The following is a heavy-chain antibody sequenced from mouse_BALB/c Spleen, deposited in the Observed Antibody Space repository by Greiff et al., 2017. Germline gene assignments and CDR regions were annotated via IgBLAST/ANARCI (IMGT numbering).Heavy chain of an antibody. D-gene: IGHD1-1*01. CDR3: ARDRDYGSLFAY. CDR1: GFNIKDTY. CDR2: IDPANGNT. Sequence: VQLQQSGAELVKPGASVKLSCTASGFNIKDTYMHWVKQRPEQGLEWIGRIDPANGNTKYDPKFQGKATITADTSSNTAYLQLSSLTSEDTAVYYCARDRDYGSLFAYWGQGTLVTVSA. J-gene: IGHJ3*01. V-gene: IGHV14-3*02.